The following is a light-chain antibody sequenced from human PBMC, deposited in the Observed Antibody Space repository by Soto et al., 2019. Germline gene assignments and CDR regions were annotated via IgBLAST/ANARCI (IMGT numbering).Light chain of an antibody. CDR3: QKYSSVPV. CDR2: AAS. J-gene: IGKJ3*01. Sequence: DLQMTQSPTSLSASVGDRVTITCRASQDIRNFVAWYQQKPGKAPKLLIYAASTLQSGVPSRFSGSGSGTDFTLTINSLQPEDVATYSCQKYSSVPVFGPGTKVGIK. CDR1: QDIRNF. V-gene: IGKV1-27*01.